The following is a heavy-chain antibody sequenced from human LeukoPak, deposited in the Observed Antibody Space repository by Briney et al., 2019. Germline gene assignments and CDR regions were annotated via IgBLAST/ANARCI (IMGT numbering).Heavy chain of an antibody. Sequence: GGSLRLSCAASGFSFSSNPMSWVRQAPGKGLEWVGFIRSKAYGGTSEYAASVKGRFTISRDDSKSIAYLQINSLKTEDTALYYCTRNYYGDSGGFFDYWGQGTLVTVSS. V-gene: IGHV3-49*04. D-gene: IGHD4-17*01. CDR1: GFSFSSNP. CDR3: TRNYYGDSGGFFDY. CDR2: IRSKAYGGTS. J-gene: IGHJ4*02.